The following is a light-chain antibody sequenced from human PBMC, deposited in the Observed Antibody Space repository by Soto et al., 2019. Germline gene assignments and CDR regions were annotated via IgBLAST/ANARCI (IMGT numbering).Light chain of an antibody. J-gene: IGKJ1*01. CDR2: GAS. CDR3: QQYGSSPTWT. Sequence: EILLTQSPGTLSLSPGERATRSCMASQSVSSSYLAWYQQKPGQAPRLLIYGASSRATGIPDRFSGSGSGTDFTLTISRLEPEDFAVYYCQQYGSSPTWTFGQGTKVDI. V-gene: IGKV3-20*01. CDR1: QSVSSSY.